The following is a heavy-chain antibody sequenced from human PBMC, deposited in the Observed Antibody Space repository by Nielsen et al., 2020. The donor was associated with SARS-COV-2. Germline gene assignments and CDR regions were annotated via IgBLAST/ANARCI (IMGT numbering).Heavy chain of an antibody. CDR1: GFSFSIYS. V-gene: IGHV3-48*02. CDR3: ARDSPSMAARRLYYFDY. Sequence: GGSLRLSCRASGFSFSIYSMNWVRQAPGKGLEWVSYITSTSNTIYYADSVKGRFTISRDNADNSLYLQMDSLRDEDTAVSYCARDSPSMAARRLYYFDYWGQGTLVAVSS. D-gene: IGHD6-6*01. J-gene: IGHJ4*02. CDR2: ITSTSNTI.